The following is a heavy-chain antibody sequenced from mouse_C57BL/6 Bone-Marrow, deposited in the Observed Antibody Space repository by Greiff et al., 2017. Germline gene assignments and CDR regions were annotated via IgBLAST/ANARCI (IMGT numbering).Heavy chain of an antibody. Sequence: EVKLMESGGGLVKPGGSLKLSCAASGFTFSDYGMHWVRQAPGKGLEWVAYISSGSSTIYYADTVKGRFTISRDNAKNTLFLQMTSLRSEDTAMYYCATQTGYYYAMDYWGQGTSVTVSS. CDR3: ATQTGYYYAMDY. V-gene: IGHV5-17*01. CDR1: GFTFSDYG. CDR2: ISSGSSTI. J-gene: IGHJ4*01. D-gene: IGHD4-1*01.